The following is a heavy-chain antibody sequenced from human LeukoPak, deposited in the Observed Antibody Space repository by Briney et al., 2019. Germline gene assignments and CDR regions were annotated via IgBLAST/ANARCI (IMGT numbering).Heavy chain of an antibody. CDR3: ARDQYYYDSSGYSFDY. CDR1: GFTFSSYW. J-gene: IGHJ4*02. D-gene: IGHD3-22*01. V-gene: IGHV3-7*01. CDR2: IKQDGSVK. Sequence: GGSLRLSCAASGFTFSSYWMSWVRQAPGKGLEWVANIKQDGSVKYYVDSVKGRFTISRDNAKNSLYLQMNSLRAEDTAVYYCARDQYYYDSSGYSFDYWGQGTLVTVSS.